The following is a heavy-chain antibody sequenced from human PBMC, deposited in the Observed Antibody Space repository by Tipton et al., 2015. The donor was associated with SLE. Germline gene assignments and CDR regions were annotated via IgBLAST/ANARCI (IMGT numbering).Heavy chain of an antibody. J-gene: IGHJ3*02. CDR1: GFTFSSYG. V-gene: IGHV3-30*02. CDR2: IRFDGSNK. Sequence: SLRLSCAASGFTFSSYGMHWVRQAPGKGLEWVAFIRFDGSNKYSADSVKGRFTISRDNSKDTLYLQMNSLRPEGTAIYYCARGGRQLWFDAFDIWGQGTMVTVSS. CDR3: ARGGRQLWFDAFDI. D-gene: IGHD5-18*01.